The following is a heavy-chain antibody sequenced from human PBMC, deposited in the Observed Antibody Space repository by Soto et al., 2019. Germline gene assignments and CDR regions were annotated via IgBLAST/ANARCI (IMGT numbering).Heavy chain of an antibody. J-gene: IGHJ6*03. Sequence: GASVKVSCKASGYTFTSYAIHWVRQAPGQRLEWMGWINAGNGNTKYSQKFQGRVTITRDTSASTAYMELSSLRSEDTAVYYCARNRWVPAAPMAYYYYMDVWGKGTTVTVSS. V-gene: IGHV1-3*01. CDR2: INAGNGNT. CDR3: ARNRWVPAAPMAYYYYMDV. D-gene: IGHD2-2*01. CDR1: GYTFTSYA.